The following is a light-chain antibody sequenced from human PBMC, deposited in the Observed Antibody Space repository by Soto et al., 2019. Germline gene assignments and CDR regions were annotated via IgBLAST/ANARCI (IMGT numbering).Light chain of an antibody. CDR3: CSYAHGSIYV. J-gene: IGLJ1*01. Sequence: QPVLTQPASVSGPPGQSFTISCTGTVGDIGFYNYVSWYQQHPGKAPKLLIYGVANRPSGVSARSSGSKSGSTASLTISGLQAEDEADYYCCSYAHGSIYVFGTGTKVTV. CDR2: GVA. V-gene: IGLV2-14*01. CDR1: VGDIGFYNY.